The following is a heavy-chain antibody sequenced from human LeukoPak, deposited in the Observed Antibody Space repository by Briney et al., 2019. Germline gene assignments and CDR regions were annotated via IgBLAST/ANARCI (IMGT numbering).Heavy chain of an antibody. J-gene: IGHJ4*02. CDR3: ARQLTSARPFDY. CDR1: GYIFTSYW. CDR2: IYPGDSDT. D-gene: IGHD6-6*01. V-gene: IGHV5-51*01. Sequence: GESLKISCKASGYIFTSYWIGWVRQMPGKGLEWMGIIYPGDSDTRYSPSFQGQVTISADKSISTAYLQWSSLKASDTAMFYCARQLTSARPFDYWGQETLVTVSS.